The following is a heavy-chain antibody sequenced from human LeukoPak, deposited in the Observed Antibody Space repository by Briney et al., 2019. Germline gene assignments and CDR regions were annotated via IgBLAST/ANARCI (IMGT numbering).Heavy chain of an antibody. J-gene: IGHJ4*02. CDR2: ISYDGSNK. CDR3: AKDLTGMVRGEGAFDY. CDR1: GFTFSSYG. Sequence: PGRSLRLSCAASGFTFSSYGMHWVRQAPGKGLEWVAVISYDGSNKYYADSVKGRFTISRDNSKNTLYLQMNSLRAKDTAVYYCAKDLTGMVRGEGAFDYWGQGTLVTVSS. D-gene: IGHD3-10*01. V-gene: IGHV3-30*18.